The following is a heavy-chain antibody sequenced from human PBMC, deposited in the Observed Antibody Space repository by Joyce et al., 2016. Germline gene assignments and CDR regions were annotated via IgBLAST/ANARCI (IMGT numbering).Heavy chain of an antibody. CDR3: AKVPAPGFDLDSSGLYYFDY. Sequence: EVQLVESGGGSIQPGRSLRLSCAASGFTFDDYAMHWVRPAPGKGLEWVAGIRWNSATIGYADSVKGRFTISRDNAKNALYLQMNSLRAEDTALYYCAKVPAPGFDLDSSGLYYFDYWGQGTLVTVSS. CDR2: IRWNSATI. V-gene: IGHV3-9*01. D-gene: IGHD3-22*01. CDR1: GFTFDDYA. J-gene: IGHJ4*02.